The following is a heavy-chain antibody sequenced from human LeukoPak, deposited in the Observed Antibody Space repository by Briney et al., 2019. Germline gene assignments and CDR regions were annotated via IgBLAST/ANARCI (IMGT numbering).Heavy chain of an antibody. CDR2: IYSGGNT. J-gene: IGHJ4*02. D-gene: IGHD4-23*01. Sequence: GGSLRLSCAASGFTVSSNYMSWVRQAPGKGLEWVSVIYSGGNTYYAGSVKGRFTISRDNSKNTLYLQMNSLRAEDTAVYYRARDDPNYGGNSWAYFDYWGQGTLVTVSS. CDR3: ARDDPNYGGNSWAYFDY. V-gene: IGHV3-66*01. CDR1: GFTVSSNY.